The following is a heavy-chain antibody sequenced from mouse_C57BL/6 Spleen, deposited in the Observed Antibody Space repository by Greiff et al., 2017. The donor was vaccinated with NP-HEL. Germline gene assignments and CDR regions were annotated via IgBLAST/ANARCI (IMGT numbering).Heavy chain of an antibody. J-gene: IGHJ2*01. CDR1: GYAFSSSW. CDR3: ARREDDGYYLDY. Sequence: QVQLQQPGPELVKPGASVKISCKASGYAFSSSWMNWVKQRPGKGLEWIGRIYPGDGDTNYNGKFKGKATLTADKSSSTAYMQLSSLTSEDSAVYFCARREDDGYYLDYWGQGTTLTVSS. V-gene: IGHV1-82*01. CDR2: IYPGDGDT. D-gene: IGHD2-3*01.